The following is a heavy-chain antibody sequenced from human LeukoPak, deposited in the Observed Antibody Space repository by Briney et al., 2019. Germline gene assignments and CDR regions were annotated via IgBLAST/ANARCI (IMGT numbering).Heavy chain of an antibody. CDR3: AKGPVVPDATYYFDY. Sequence: GGSLRLSCAASGFTFSSYAMTWVRQAPGKGLEWVSAISGSGGSTYYADSVKGRFTISRDNSKNMLHLQMNSLRAEDTAAYYCAKGPVVPDATYYFDYWGQGTLVTVSS. V-gene: IGHV3-23*01. CDR1: GFTFSSYA. CDR2: ISGSGGST. D-gene: IGHD2-2*01. J-gene: IGHJ4*02.